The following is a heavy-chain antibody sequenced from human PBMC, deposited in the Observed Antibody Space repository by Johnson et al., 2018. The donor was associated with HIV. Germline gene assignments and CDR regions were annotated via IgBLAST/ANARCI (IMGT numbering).Heavy chain of an antibody. D-gene: IGHD1-1*01. CDR3: AKGAGLEPWDVFDI. CDR1: GFTFSDYA. J-gene: IGHJ3*02. V-gene: IGHV3-23*04. Sequence: EVQLVESGGGLVQPGGSLRLSCAASGFTFSDYAMSWVRQAPGKGLEWVSAVTGRGGSIYYADSVRGRFTTSSDNSKNTLYLQKNSRRAEDTSIYYCAKGAGLEPWDVFDIWGQATKVTVSS. CDR2: VTGRGGSI.